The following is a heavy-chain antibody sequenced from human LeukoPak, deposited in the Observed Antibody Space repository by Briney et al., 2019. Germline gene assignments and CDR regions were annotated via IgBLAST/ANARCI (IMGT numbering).Heavy chain of an antibody. CDR2: IWYDGSNK. CDR3: AKDEGYTYGPDY. CDR1: GFTFSSYG. Sequence: GGSLRLSCAASGFTFSSYGMHWVRQAPGKGLEWVAVIWYDGSNKYYADSVKGRFTISRDNSKNTLYLQMNSLRAEDTAVYYCAKDEGYTYGPDYWGQGTLVTVSS. D-gene: IGHD5-18*01. J-gene: IGHJ4*02. V-gene: IGHV3-33*06.